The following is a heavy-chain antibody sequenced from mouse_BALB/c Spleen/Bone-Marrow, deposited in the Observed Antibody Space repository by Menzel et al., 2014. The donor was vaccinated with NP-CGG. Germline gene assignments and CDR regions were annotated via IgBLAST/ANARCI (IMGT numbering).Heavy chain of an antibody. CDR1: GYSITSGSY. CDR3: AKRRVDYAMDY. Sequence: DSGPGLVEPSQSLSPTCSVTGYSITSGSYWNWIRQFPGNQLEWMGYLSYDGSNNYNPSLKNRISITRDTSKNQFFLKLNSAATDDAAQNYGAKRRVDYAMDYWGQGSSNTV. V-gene: IGHV3-6*02. J-gene: IGHJ4*01. CDR2: LSYDGSN.